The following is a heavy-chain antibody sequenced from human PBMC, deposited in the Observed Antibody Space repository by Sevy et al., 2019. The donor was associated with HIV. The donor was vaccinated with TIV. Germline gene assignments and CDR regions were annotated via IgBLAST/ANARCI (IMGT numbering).Heavy chain of an antibody. CDR3: ARVGGKQWLVGAFDI. Sequence: GGSLRLSCAASGFTFSSYSMNWVRQAPGKGLEWVSSISSSSSYIYYADSVKGRFTISRDNAKNSLYLQMNSLRAEDTAVYYCARVGGKQWLVGAFDIWGQGTMVTVSS. J-gene: IGHJ3*02. CDR2: ISSSSSYI. D-gene: IGHD6-19*01. V-gene: IGHV3-21*01. CDR1: GFTFSSYS.